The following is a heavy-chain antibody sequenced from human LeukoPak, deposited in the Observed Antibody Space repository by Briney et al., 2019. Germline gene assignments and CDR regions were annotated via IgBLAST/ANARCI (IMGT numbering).Heavy chain of an antibody. Sequence: PSETLSLTCAVYGGSFSGYYWSWIRQPPGKGLEWIGEINHSGSTNYNPSLKSRVTISVDTSKNQFSLKLSSVTAADTAVYYCARDGSAEAVTTTDANDAFDIWGQGTMVTVSS. J-gene: IGHJ3*02. CDR3: ARDGSAEAVTTTDANDAFDI. CDR1: GGSFSGYY. CDR2: INHSGST. V-gene: IGHV4-34*01. D-gene: IGHD4-17*01.